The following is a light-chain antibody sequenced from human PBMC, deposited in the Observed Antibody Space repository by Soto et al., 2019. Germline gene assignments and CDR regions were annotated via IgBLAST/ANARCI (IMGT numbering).Light chain of an antibody. Sequence: QSALTQPPSASGSPGQSVTISCTGTSSDVGGYNYVSWYQQHPGKAPELMIYEVSKRPSGVPDRFSGSKSGNPASLTVSGLQAEDEADYYCSSYAGSNNYVFGTGTKLPVL. CDR3: SSYAGSNNYV. V-gene: IGLV2-8*01. CDR1: SSDVGGYNY. CDR2: EVS. J-gene: IGLJ1*01.